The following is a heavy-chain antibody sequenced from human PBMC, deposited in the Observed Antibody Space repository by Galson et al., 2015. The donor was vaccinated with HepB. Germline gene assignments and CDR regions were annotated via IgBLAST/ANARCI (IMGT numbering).Heavy chain of an antibody. J-gene: IGHJ4*02. CDR3: ARGVGTYYFDY. CDR2: ISSNGGST. D-gene: IGHD1-26*01. V-gene: IGHV3-64*04. CDR1: GFTFSSYA. Sequence: SLRLSCAASGFTFSSYAMHWVRQAPGKGLEYVSAISSNGGSTYYADSVKGRFTISRDNSKNTLYLQMNSLRAGDTAVYYWARGVGTYYFDYWGQGTLVTVSS.